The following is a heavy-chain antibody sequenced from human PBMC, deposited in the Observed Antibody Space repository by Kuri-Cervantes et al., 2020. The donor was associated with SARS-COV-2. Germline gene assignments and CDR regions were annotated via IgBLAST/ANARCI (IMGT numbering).Heavy chain of an antibody. D-gene: IGHD3-3*01. CDR3: ARDRSFFGVVTPRMDYYYGMDV. Sequence: LRLSCAISGDSVSSNSAAWNWIRQSPSRGLEWLGRTYYRSKWYNDYAVSVKSRITINPDTSKNQFSLQLNSVTPEDTAVYYCARDRSFFGVVTPRMDYYYGMDVWGQGTTVTVSS. J-gene: IGHJ6*02. CDR1: GDSVSSNSAA. CDR2: TYYRSKWYN. V-gene: IGHV6-1*01.